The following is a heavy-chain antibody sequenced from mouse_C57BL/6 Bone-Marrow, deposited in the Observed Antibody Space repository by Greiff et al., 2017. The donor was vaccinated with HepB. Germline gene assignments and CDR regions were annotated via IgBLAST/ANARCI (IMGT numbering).Heavy chain of an antibody. CDR1: GYTFTSYW. V-gene: IGHV1-64*01. CDR2: IHPNSGST. CDR3: AFYYYGSPYYFDY. D-gene: IGHD1-1*01. Sequence: VQLQQPGAELVKPGASVKLSCKASGYTFTSYWMHWVKQRPGQGLEWIGMIHPNSGSTNYNEKFKSKATLTVDKSSSTAYMQLSSLTSEDSAVYYCAFYYYGSPYYFDYWGQGTTLTVSS. J-gene: IGHJ2*01.